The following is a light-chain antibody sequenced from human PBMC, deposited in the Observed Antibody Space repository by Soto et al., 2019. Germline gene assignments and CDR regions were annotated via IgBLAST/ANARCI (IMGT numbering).Light chain of an antibody. Sequence: HSVLTQPASVSGSPGQSITISCSGSSSDVGNGYDSVSWYQQHPGKAPKLIIYEVTNRPSGVSSRFSGSKSGNTASLTISGLQAEDEADYYCSSSTVSVAPYVFGTGTKVTVL. CDR1: SSDVGNGYDS. CDR2: EVT. CDR3: SSSTVSVAPYV. J-gene: IGLJ1*01. V-gene: IGLV2-14*01.